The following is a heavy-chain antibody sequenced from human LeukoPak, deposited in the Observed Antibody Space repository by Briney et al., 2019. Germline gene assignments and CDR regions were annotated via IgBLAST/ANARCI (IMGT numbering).Heavy chain of an antibody. V-gene: IGHV1-69*04. CDR2: IIPILGIA. J-gene: IGHJ5*02. Sequence: RASVKVSCKASGGTFSSYAISWVRQPPGQGLEWMGRIIPILGIANYAQKFQGRVTITADKSTSTAYMELSSLRSEDTAVYYCAKGTYYDLLSWFDPWGQGTLVTVSS. CDR1: GGTFSSYA. CDR3: AKGTYYDLLSWFDP. D-gene: IGHD3-3*01.